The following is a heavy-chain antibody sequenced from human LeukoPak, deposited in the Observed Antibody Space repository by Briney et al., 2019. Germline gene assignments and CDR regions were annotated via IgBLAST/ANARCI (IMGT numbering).Heavy chain of an antibody. J-gene: IGHJ3*02. CDR3: ARDNRFLEPAKGAFDI. CDR1: GGSISSGSYY. Sequence: SQTLSLTCTVSGGSISSGSYYWSWIRQTAGKGLEWIGRIYTSGSTNYNPSLKSRVTISVDTSENQFSLKLSSVTAADTAVYYCARDNRFLEPAKGAFDIWGQGTMVTVSS. V-gene: IGHV4-61*02. CDR2: IYTSGST. D-gene: IGHD3-3*01.